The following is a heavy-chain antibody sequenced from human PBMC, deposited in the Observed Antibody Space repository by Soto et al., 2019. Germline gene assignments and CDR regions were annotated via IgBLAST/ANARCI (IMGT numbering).Heavy chain of an antibody. CDR1: GGSMTSYY. J-gene: IGHJ5*02. CDR3: AASGTAWYNWFDP. V-gene: IGHV4-59*01. Sequence: QVQLEESGPGLVKSSETLSLTCSVSGGSMTSYYWNWMRKSTGKGLEWIGYIYHSGSTNYNPSFESRVTMTLDTSKNHGSRRLTSVTAADTGVYYCAASGTAWYNWFDPWGQGTLVTVSP. CDR2: IYHSGST. D-gene: IGHD5-12*01.